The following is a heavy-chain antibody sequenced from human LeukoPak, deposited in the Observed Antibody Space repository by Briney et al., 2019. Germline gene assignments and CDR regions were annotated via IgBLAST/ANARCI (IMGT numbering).Heavy chain of an antibody. V-gene: IGHV3-48*01. J-gene: IGHJ3*02. CDR1: GFTFSSYS. D-gene: IGHD3-3*01. CDR3: ARDQGDFWSGYYTPDDAFDI. Sequence: GGSLRLSCAASGFTFSSYSMNWVRQAPGKGLEWVSYITSSTSSIYYADSVKGRFTISRDNAKNSLYLQMNSLRAEDTAVYYCARDQGDFWSGYYTPDDAFDIWGQGTMDTVSS. CDR2: ITSSTSSI.